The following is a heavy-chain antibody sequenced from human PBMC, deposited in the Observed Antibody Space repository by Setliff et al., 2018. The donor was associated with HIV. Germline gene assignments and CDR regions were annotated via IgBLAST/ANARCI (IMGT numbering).Heavy chain of an antibody. CDR3: ARPHSGRGGGAYFDP. D-gene: IGHD6-19*01. J-gene: IGHJ5*02. CDR2: ILDGRVT. Sequence: SETLSLTCTVSGGSSSSRSYYWGWIRQAPGKGLEWIGNILDGRVTFFNPSLRGRVTISVDASKNQVSLNLRSVAAADSAVYHCARPHSGRGGGAYFDPWGQGILVTVSS. CDR1: GGSSSSRSYY. V-gene: IGHV4-39*01.